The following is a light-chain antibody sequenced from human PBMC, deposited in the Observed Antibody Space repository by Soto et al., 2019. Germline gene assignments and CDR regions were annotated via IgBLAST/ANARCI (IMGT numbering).Light chain of an antibody. V-gene: IGLV6-57*01. CDR3: QSYDRGNTV. J-gene: IGLJ3*02. CDR1: SGSIASNY. Sequence: NFMLTQPHSVSESPGKTVTLSCTRTSGSIASNYVQWYQQRPGSSPTNVMYENNQRPSGVPDRFSGSIDSSSNSASLTISGLKTEDEADYYCQSYDRGNTVFGGGTKVTVL. CDR2: ENN.